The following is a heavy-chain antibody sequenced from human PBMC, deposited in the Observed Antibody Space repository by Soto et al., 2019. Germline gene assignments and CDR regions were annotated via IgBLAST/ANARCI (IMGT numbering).Heavy chain of an antibody. CDR2: INEGGST. CDR3: ARGSGIVALPGELEDVKYDY. J-gene: IGHJ4*02. Sequence: QVQLQQWGAGLVKPSETLSLSCAVYGQSFSGHSWAWIRQPPGKGLERIGEINEGGSTYYNPSLKSRVTISTDTSKNQFSLKLSSVSAADTAAYFCARGSGIVALPGELEDVKYDYWGQGTLVNVSS. D-gene: IGHD1-1*01. CDR1: GQSFSGHS. V-gene: IGHV4-34*01.